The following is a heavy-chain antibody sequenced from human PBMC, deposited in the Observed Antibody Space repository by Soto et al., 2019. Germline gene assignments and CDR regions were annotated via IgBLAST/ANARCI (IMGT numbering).Heavy chain of an antibody. V-gene: IGHV3-23*01. J-gene: IGHJ6*02. CDR1: GINFSNDV. CDR2: LSGSGENT. Sequence: PGGSLRLSCAASGINFSNDVMTWVRQAPGKGLEWVSGLSGSGENTYYAESVKGRFTISRDNSKNTLYLQMRSLRAEDTALYYCASSFTDTIVVVAATLSYGMDVWGQGTTVTVSS. D-gene: IGHD2-15*01. CDR3: ASSFTDTIVVVAATLSYGMDV.